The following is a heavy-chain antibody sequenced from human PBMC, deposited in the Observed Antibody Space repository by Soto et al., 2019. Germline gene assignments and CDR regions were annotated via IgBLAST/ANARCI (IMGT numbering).Heavy chain of an antibody. CDR1: GYTFTSYA. J-gene: IGHJ4*02. V-gene: IGHV1-3*04. Sequence: ASVKVSCKASGYTFTSYAIHWVRQAPGQSLEWMGWVDTGNGNTKYSQKFQGRVTITRDTYANTTDMELSSLRSEDTAVKYCARDARWDPRGVEAQQNVYFDSWGGGTLVTVS. CDR3: ARDARWDPRGVEAQQNVYFDS. CDR2: VDTGNGNT. D-gene: IGHD1-26*01.